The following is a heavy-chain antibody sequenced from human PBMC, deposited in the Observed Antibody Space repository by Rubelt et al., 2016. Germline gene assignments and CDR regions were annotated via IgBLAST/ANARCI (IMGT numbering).Heavy chain of an antibody. CDR1: GGSISSGGYY. J-gene: IGHJ3*02. V-gene: IGHV4-31*03. Sequence: QVQLQESGPGLVKPSQTLSLTCTVSGGSISSGGYYWSWIRQHPGKGLEWIGYIYYMGSTYYNPSLKGRVTISGETSKNQFSLTRSAVTAADTAVYYCARGYGVTMIVRGAFDIWGQGTMVTVSS. CDR2: IYYMGST. CDR3: ARGYGVTMIVRGAFDI. D-gene: IGHD3-22*01.